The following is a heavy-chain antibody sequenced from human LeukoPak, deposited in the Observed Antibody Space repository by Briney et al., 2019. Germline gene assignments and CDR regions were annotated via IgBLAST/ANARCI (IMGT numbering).Heavy chain of an antibody. J-gene: IGHJ5*02. CDR1: GGSISSSSYY. D-gene: IGHD5-12*01. CDR3: ARGRRRGSRTHNWFDP. V-gene: IGHV4-39*07. CDR2: IYYSGST. Sequence: SETLSLTCTVSGGSISSSSYYWGWIRQPPGKGLEWIGSIYYSGSTYYNPSLKSRVTISVDTSKSQFSLKLSSVTAADTAVYYCARGRRRGSRTHNWFDPWGQGTLVTVSS.